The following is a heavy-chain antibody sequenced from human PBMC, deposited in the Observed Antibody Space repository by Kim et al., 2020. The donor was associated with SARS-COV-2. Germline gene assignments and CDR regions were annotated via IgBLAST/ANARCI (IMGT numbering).Heavy chain of an antibody. CDR2: ISGSGGST. CDR1: GFTFSSYA. V-gene: IGHV3-23*01. J-gene: IGHJ6*02. D-gene: IGHD6-6*01. CDR3: AKDFPPEYSSSSGWDYYYGMDV. Sequence: GGSLRLSCAASGFTFSSYAMSWVRQAPGKGLEWVSAISGSGGSTYYADSVKGRFTISRDNSKNTLYLQMNSLRAEDTAVYYCAKDFPPEYSSSSGWDYYYGMDVWGQGTTVTVSS.